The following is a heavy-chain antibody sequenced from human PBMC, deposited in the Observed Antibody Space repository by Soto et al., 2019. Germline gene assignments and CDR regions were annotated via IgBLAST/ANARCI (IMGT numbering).Heavy chain of an antibody. Sequence: ASVKVSCKASGYTFTSYGISWVRQAPGQGLEWMGWISAYNGNTNYAQKLQGRVTMTTDTSTSTAYMELRSLRSDDTAVYYCATSIAARPGFDYWGQGXLVTVYS. J-gene: IGHJ4*02. CDR3: ATSIAARPGFDY. V-gene: IGHV1-18*01. CDR1: GYTFTSYG. D-gene: IGHD6-6*01. CDR2: ISAYNGNT.